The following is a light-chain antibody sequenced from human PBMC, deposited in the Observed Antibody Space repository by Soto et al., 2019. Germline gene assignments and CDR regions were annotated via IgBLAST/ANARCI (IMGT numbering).Light chain of an antibody. CDR1: QSVSSSL. CDR2: GAS. CDR3: QQYGSSPWT. J-gene: IGKJ1*01. V-gene: IGKV3-20*01. Sequence: ENVLTQSPGTLSLSPGERATLSCRASQSVSSSLLAWYQQKPGQAPRLLIYGASSRATGIPDRFSGSESGTDFTLTISILEPEDFAVYYCQQYGSSPWTFGQGTKVEIK.